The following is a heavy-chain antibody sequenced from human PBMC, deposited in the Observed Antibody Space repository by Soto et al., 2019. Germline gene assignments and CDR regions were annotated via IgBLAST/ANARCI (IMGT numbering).Heavy chain of an antibody. CDR1: GFTFSSYA. CDR2: ISGSGGNT. J-gene: IGHJ6*02. D-gene: IGHD6-13*01. Sequence: GGSLRLSCAASGFTFSSYAMSWVRQAPGKGLEWVSGISGSGGNTYYPDSVKGRFTISRDNSKKTLYLQMNSLRAEDTAVYYCAKARKGNYYYGMDVWGQGTSVTVSS. CDR3: AKARKGNYYYGMDV. V-gene: IGHV3-23*01.